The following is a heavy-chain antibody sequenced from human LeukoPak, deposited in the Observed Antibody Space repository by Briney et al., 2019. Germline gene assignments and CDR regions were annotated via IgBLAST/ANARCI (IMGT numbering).Heavy chain of an antibody. Sequence: GASVKVSCKVSGYTLTELSMHWVRQAPGKGLDGMGGFDPEDGETIYAQKFQGRVTMTEDTSTDTAYMELSSLRSEDTAVYYCATDQVSISPGVIVPTWKDAFDIWGQGTMVTVSS. V-gene: IGHV1-24*01. CDR1: GYTLTELS. CDR3: ATDQVSISPGVIVPTWKDAFDI. D-gene: IGHD3-16*02. J-gene: IGHJ3*02. CDR2: FDPEDGET.